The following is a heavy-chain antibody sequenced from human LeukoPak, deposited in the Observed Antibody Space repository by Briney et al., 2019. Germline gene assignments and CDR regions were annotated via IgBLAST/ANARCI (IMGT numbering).Heavy chain of an antibody. V-gene: IGHV3-20*01. CDR2: IHWDGGGT. Sequence: GGSLRLSCVVSGFTFDDYGMSWVRQGPGKGLEWVSGIHWDGGGTGYADSVKGRFTISRDNAKNSLYLQMNSLRAEDTALYHCARVPESSGYYYYFDYWGQGTLVTVSS. CDR1: GFTFDDYG. CDR3: ARVPESSGYYYYFDY. D-gene: IGHD3-22*01. J-gene: IGHJ4*02.